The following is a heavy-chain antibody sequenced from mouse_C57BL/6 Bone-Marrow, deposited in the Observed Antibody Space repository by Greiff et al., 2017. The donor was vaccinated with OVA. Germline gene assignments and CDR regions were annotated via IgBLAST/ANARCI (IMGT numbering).Heavy chain of an antibody. Sequence: EVQLVESGPGLVKPSQSLSLTCSVTGYSITSGYYWNWIRQFPGNKLEWMGYISYDGSNNYNPSLKNRISITRDTSKNQFFLKLNSVTTEDTATYYCAKLLRFAYWGQGTLVTVSA. CDR3: AKLLRFAY. D-gene: IGHD1-1*01. J-gene: IGHJ3*01. CDR2: ISYDGSN. V-gene: IGHV3-6*01. CDR1: GYSITSGYY.